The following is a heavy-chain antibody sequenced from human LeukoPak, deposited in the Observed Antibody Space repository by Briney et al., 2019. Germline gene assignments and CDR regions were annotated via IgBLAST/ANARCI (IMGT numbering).Heavy chain of an antibody. J-gene: IGHJ4*02. Sequence: GGCLRLSCAASGFPFTSYSMNWVRQAPGRGLEWVSSISSSSSFIYYADSVKGRFTISRDNAKNSLYLQMKIRRAEARAVYYCAKDDHTDLVDYWGQGTLVTVSS. V-gene: IGHV3-21*01. CDR1: GFPFTSYS. CDR3: AKDDHTDLVDY. CDR2: ISSSSSFI. D-gene: IGHD1-14*01.